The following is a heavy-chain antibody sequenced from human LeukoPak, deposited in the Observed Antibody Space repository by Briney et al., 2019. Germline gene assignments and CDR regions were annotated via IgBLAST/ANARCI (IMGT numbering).Heavy chain of an antibody. D-gene: IGHD6-6*01. CDR2: IGDSGGST. CDR1: GFTFSSYA. V-gene: IGHV3-23*01. J-gene: IGHJ2*01. CDR3: AKGGIMQSSSPGLQYFDL. Sequence: GGSLRLSCAASGFTFSSYAMSWVRQAPGKGLEWVSVIGDSGGSTYYADSVKARFTISRDNSKNTLYLQMNSLRAEDTDVYYCAKGGIMQSSSPGLQYFDLWGRGTLVSVSS.